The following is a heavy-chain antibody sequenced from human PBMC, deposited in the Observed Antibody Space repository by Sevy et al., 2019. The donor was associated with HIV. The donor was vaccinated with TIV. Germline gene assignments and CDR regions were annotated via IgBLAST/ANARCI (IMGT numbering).Heavy chain of an antibody. D-gene: IGHD1-26*01. J-gene: IGHJ4*02. CDR1: GFTFTSDY. CDR2: INTDGKII. Sequence: GGSLRLSCAASGFTFTSDYMHWVRQPPGKGLVWVSHINTDGKIIRYADSVKGRFTNSRDNAKNTLYLQMNSLRGEDTAVYYCARGSRGTFGSWGQGTLVTVSS. V-gene: IGHV3-74*01. CDR3: ARGSRGTFGS.